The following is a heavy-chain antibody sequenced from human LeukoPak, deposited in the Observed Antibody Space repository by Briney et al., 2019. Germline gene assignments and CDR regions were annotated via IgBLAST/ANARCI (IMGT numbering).Heavy chain of an antibody. CDR2: IYYSGSI. CDR1: GGSISSSY. V-gene: IGHV4-59*01. J-gene: IGHJ3*02. CDR3: ASPLAAGLIGNAAAFDI. Sequence: SETLSLTCTVSGGSISSSYWSLIRQPPGKGLEWIGYIYYSGSINYNPSLKSRVTISVDTSKNQFSLKLSSVTAADTAVYYCASPLAAGLIGNAAAFDIWGQGTMVTVSS. D-gene: IGHD3-22*01.